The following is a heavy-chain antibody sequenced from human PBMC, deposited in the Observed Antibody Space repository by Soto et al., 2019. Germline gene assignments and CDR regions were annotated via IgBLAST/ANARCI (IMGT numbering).Heavy chain of an antibody. CDR1: GGSISSYY. D-gene: IGHD3-3*01. CDR3: ASSDFWSGYYTFDY. V-gene: IGHV4-59*01. Sequence: QVQLQESGPGLVKPSETLSLTCTVSGGSISSYYWSWIRQPPGKGLEWIGYIYYSGSTNYNPSLKSRVTISVDTSKNPFSLKLSSVTAADTAVYYCASSDFWSGYYTFDYWGQGTLVTVSS. J-gene: IGHJ4*02. CDR2: IYYSGST.